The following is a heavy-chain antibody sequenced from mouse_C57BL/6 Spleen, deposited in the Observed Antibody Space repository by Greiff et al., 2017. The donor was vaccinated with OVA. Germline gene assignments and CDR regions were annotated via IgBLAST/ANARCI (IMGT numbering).Heavy chain of an antibody. CDR1: GYTFTSYA. CDR2: IYPRDGST. J-gene: IGHJ4*01. V-gene: IGHV1-85*01. CDR3: AREANERAMDY. D-gene: IGHD6-1*01. Sequence: QVQLQQSGPELVKPGASVKLSCKASGYTFTSYAINWVKQRPGQELEWIGWIYPRDGSTKYNEKFKDKATLTVDTSSSTAYMELHSLTSEDSAVYFCAREANERAMDYWGQGTSVTVSS.